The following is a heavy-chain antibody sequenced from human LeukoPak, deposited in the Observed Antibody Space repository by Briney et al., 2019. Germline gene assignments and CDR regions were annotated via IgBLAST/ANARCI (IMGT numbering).Heavy chain of an antibody. CDR2: IYSGGST. CDR1: GFTVSSNY. V-gene: IGHV3-66*01. Sequence: GGSLRLSCAATGFTVSSNYMSWVRQAPGKGLEWVSVIYSGGSTYYADSVKGRYTISRDNAKNSLYLQMNSLRAEDTAVYYCARGPPTTVTSYWYFDLWGRGTLVTVSS. CDR3: ARGPPTTVTSYWYFDL. J-gene: IGHJ2*01. D-gene: IGHD4-17*01.